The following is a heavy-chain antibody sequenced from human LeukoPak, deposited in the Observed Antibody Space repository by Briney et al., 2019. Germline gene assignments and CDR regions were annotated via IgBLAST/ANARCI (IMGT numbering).Heavy chain of an antibody. CDR2: LNHSGST. CDR3: ARLYHDILTGYSYFDY. Sequence: SETLSLTCAVYGGSFSGYYWSWIRQPPGKGLEWIGELNHSGSTNYNPSLKSRVTIAVDTSKNQFSLKLSSVTAADTAVYYCARLYHDILTGYSYFDYWGQGTLVTVSS. D-gene: IGHD3-9*01. V-gene: IGHV4-34*01. CDR1: GGSFSGYY. J-gene: IGHJ4*02.